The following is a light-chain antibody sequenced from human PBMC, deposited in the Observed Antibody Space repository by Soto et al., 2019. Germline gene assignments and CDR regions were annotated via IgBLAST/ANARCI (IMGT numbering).Light chain of an antibody. CDR1: QSVASNY. CDR2: GAS. V-gene: IGKV3-20*01. Sequence: EIVLTQSPGTLSLSPGERATLSCRASQSVASNYLAWYQQKPGQAPRLLIYGASSRVTGIPDRFSGSGSGTAFTLTISRLEPEDVAIFYCQQYFISPWTFGQGTKVAIK. J-gene: IGKJ1*01. CDR3: QQYFISPWT.